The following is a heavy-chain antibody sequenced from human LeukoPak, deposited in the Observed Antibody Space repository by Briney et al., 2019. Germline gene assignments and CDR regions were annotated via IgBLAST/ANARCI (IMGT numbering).Heavy chain of an antibody. CDR1: GGSISSGGYY. CDR2: IYYSGST. Sequence: KSSETLSLTCTVSGGSISSGGYYWSWIRQHPGKGLEWIGYIYYSGSTYYNPSLKSRVTISVDTSKNQFSLKLSSVTAADTAVYYCAREGYYDSIGFDPWGQGTLVTVSS. V-gene: IGHV4-31*03. CDR3: AREGYYDSIGFDP. D-gene: IGHD3-22*01. J-gene: IGHJ5*02.